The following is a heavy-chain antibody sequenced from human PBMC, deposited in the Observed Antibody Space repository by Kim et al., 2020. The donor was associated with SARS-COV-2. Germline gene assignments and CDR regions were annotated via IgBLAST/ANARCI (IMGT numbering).Heavy chain of an antibody. Sequence: GGSLRLSCATSGFTFSTYSMNWVRQAPGKGLEWISYISFSSSTIYYADSVKGRFTISRDNAKNSLYLQMNSLTDEDTAVYYCARDNGGNFYYWGQGTLVT. CDR3: ARDNGGNFYY. V-gene: IGHV3-48*02. J-gene: IGHJ4*02. CDR1: GFTFSTYS. D-gene: IGHD2-15*01. CDR2: ISFSSSTI.